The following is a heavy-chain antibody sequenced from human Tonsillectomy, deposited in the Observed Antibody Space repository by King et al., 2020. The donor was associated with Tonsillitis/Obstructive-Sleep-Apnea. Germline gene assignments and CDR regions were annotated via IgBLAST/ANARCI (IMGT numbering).Heavy chain of an antibody. CDR2: ISSSSSYT. J-gene: IGHJ6*03. Sequence: VQLVESGGGLVKPGGSLRLSCAASGFTFSDYYMSWIRQAPGKGLEWVSYISSSSSYTNYADSVKDRFTISRDNAKNSLYLQMNSLRAEDTAVYYCARAEVPAGKTFYYYYYMDVWGKGTTVTVSS. CDR3: ARAEVPAGKTFYYYYYMDV. D-gene: IGHD2-2*01. CDR1: GFTFSDYY. V-gene: IGHV3-11*05.